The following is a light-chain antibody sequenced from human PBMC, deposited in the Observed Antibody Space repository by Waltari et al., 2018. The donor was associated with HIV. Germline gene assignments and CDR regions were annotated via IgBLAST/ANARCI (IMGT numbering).Light chain of an antibody. J-gene: IGKJ4*01. CDR3: HQYFSVFPST. CDR2: WAS. Sequence: DIVMTQSPDSLALSLGERANLHCKSNRSLLHSPNTRHYLPWYQQKPGQSPRLLLYWASTRESGVPARFIGGGSETDFTLTITNVQAEDAAVYYCHQYFSVFPSTFGGGTTVEI. CDR1: RSLLHSPNTRHY. V-gene: IGKV4-1*01.